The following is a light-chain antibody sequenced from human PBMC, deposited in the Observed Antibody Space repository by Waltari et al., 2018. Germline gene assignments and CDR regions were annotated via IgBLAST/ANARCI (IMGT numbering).Light chain of an antibody. CDR1: QGIRND. Sequence: DIQMTQSPSSLSASVGARVTITCRASQGIRNDLAWYQQKPGTAPKRLIYSASSLQRGVPSRFSGSGSGTEFTLTISGLQSEDFATYYCLQYNTYPYIFGQGTKLEI. CDR2: SAS. J-gene: IGKJ2*01. V-gene: IGKV1-17*01. CDR3: LQYNTYPYI.